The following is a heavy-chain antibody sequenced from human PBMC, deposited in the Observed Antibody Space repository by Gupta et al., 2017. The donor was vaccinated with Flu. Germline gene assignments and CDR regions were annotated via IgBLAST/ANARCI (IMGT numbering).Heavy chain of an antibody. CDR2: IWYDGSNK. D-gene: IGHD2-21*01. Sequence: QVQLVESGGGVVQPGRSLRLSCAASGFTFSHYAMHWVRQAPGKGLEWVAIIWYDGSNKYYADSVKGRFTISRDNSNNMLYLQMNSLTVEDTALYYCARGHPGLDCYSWGQGTLVTVSS. CDR3: ARGHPGLDCYS. CDR1: GFTFSHYA. V-gene: IGHV3-33*01. J-gene: IGHJ5*02.